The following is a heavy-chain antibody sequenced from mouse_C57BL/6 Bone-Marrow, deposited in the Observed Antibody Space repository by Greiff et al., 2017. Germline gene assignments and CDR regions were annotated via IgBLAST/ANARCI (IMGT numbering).Heavy chain of an antibody. J-gene: IGHJ3*01. CDR3: ARAIYYGNSWFAY. CDR2: IHPNSGST. D-gene: IGHD2-1*01. CDR1: GYTFTSYW. V-gene: IGHV1-64*01. Sequence: QVQLQQPGAELVKPGASVKLSCKASGYTFTSYWMHWVKQRPGQGLEWIGMIHPNSGSTNYNEKFKSKATLTVDKSSSTAYMQLSSLTSEDSAVYDCARAIYYGNSWFAYWGQGTLVTVSA.